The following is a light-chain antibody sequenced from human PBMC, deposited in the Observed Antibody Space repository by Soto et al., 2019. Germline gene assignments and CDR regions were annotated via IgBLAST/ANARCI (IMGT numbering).Light chain of an antibody. J-gene: IGKJ4*01. CDR3: QQYGSSLPHT. CDR1: QSVSSSY. Sequence: EIVMTQSPATLSVSPGERATLSCRASQSVSSSYLAWYQQKPGQAPRLLIYGASSRATGIPDRFSGSGSGTDFTLTISRLEPEDFAVYYCQQYGSSLPHTFGGGTKVDIK. CDR2: GAS. V-gene: IGKV3-20*01.